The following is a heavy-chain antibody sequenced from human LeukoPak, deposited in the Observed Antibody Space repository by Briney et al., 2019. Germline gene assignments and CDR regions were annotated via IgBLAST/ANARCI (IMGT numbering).Heavy chain of an antibody. CDR1: GFTFSSDG. J-gene: IGHJ4*02. V-gene: IGHV3-30*03. Sequence: PGGSLRLSCAASGFTFSSDGMHWVRQAPGNGREWVAVISYDGSNKYYADSVKDRFTIYRDNSKNTLYLQMNSLRAEDTAVYYCAGGFGELYFSLDYWGQGTLVTVSS. CDR2: ISYDGSNK. D-gene: IGHD3-10*01. CDR3: AGGFGELYFSLDY.